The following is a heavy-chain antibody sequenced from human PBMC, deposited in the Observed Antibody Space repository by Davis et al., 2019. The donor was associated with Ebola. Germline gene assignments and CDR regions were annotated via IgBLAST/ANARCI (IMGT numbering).Heavy chain of an antibody. CDR2: IYSGGST. D-gene: IGHD6-6*01. J-gene: IGHJ4*02. CDR1: GFTVSSNY. CDR3: LSGSSSGSSVAY. V-gene: IGHV3-53*01. Sequence: GESLKISCAASGFTVSSNYMSWVRQAPGKGLEWVSVIYSGGSTYYADSVKGRFTISRDNSKNTLYLQMNSLRAEDTAVYYCLSGSSSGSSVAYWGQGTLVTVSS.